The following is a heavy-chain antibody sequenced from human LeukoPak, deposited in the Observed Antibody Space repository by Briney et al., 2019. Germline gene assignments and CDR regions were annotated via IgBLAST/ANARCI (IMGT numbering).Heavy chain of an antibody. J-gene: IGHJ4*02. D-gene: IGHD6-13*01. V-gene: IGHV4-59*08. CDR3: ARGSSWSYYFDY. CDR1: GGSISSYY. Sequence: SETLSLTCTVSGGSISSYYWSWIRQPPGKGLEWIGYIYYSGSTNYNPSLKSRVTIPVDTSKNQFSLKVSSVTAADTAVYYCARGSSWSYYFDYWGQGTLVTVSS. CDR2: IYYSGST.